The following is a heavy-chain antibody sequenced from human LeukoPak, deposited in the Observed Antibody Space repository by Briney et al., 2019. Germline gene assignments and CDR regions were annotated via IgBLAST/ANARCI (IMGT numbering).Heavy chain of an antibody. V-gene: IGHV1-2*02. CDR1: GYTFTGYY. Sequence: ASVKVSCKASGYTFTGYYMHWVRQAPGQGLEWTGWINPNSGGTNYAQKFQGRVTMTRDTSISTAYMELSRLRSDDTAVYYCAREDYGDYGSVSGFDYWGQGTLVTVSS. J-gene: IGHJ4*02. D-gene: IGHD4-17*01. CDR3: AREDYGDYGSVSGFDY. CDR2: INPNSGGT.